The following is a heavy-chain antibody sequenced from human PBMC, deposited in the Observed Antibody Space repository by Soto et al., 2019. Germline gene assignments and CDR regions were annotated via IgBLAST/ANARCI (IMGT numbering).Heavy chain of an antibody. CDR2: ISYDGSNE. D-gene: IGHD5-12*01. CDR1: GFTFSSYA. V-gene: IGHV3-30-3*01. CDR3: AREGFGAYDFRRVPQTDY. Sequence: QVQLVESGGGVVQPGRSLRLSCAASGFTFSSYAMHWVRQAPGKGLEWVGLISYDGSNEYYADSVKGRFTISRDNSKNTVYLQVNSLRDEDTAVYYCAREGFGAYDFRRVPQTDYWGQGTLVTVSS. J-gene: IGHJ4*02.